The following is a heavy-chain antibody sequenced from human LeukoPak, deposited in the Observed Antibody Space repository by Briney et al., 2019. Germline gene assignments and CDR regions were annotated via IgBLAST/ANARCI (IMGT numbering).Heavy chain of an antibody. D-gene: IGHD5-12*01. CDR1: GGSISSYY. Sequence: SETLSLTCTVSGGSISSYYWSWIRQPPGKGLEWIGYIYYSGSTNYNPSLKSRVTISVDTSKNQFSLKLSSVTAADTAVYYCARGTGQWLRAVYYLDYWGQGTLVTVSS. V-gene: IGHV4-59*01. J-gene: IGHJ4*02. CDR2: IYYSGST. CDR3: ARGTGQWLRAVYYLDY.